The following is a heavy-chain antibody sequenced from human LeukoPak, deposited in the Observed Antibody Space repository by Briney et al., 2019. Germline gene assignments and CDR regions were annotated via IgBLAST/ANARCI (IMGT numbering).Heavy chain of an antibody. Sequence: PSETLSLTCTVSGYSISSGYYWGWIRQPPGKGLEWIGSIYHSGSTYYNPSLKSRVTISVDTSKNQFSLELSSVTAADTAVYFCAAVDTVDDDSYYIDFWGQGTLVTVSS. CDR1: GYSISSGYY. J-gene: IGHJ4*02. CDR3: AAVDTVDDDSYYIDF. D-gene: IGHD5-18*01. CDR2: IYHSGST. V-gene: IGHV4-38-2*02.